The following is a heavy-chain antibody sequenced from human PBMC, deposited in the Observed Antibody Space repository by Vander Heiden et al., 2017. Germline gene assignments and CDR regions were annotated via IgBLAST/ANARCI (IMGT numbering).Heavy chain of an antibody. D-gene: IGHD5-18*01. CDR2: IKQDGSEK. J-gene: IGHJ4*01. CDR1: GSTFSSYC. Sequence: EVQLVESGGGLVQPGGYLRLSCAASGSTFSSYCMSWVRQAPGKGLEWVANIKQDGSEKYYVDSVKGRFTISRDNAKNSLYLKMNSMRAEDTAVYYCANSEGRGYSYGSPFDYWSHGSLVTVYS. V-gene: IGHV3-7*01. CDR3: ANSEGRGYSYGSPFDY.